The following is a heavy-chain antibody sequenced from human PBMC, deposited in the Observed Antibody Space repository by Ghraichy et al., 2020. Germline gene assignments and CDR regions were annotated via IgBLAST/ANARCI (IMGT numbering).Heavy chain of an antibody. D-gene: IGHD6-13*01. CDR1: GFSFRDYT. CDR3: ARLPLPRRAAVGDWYFDL. Sequence: GGSLRLSCEGSGFSFRDYTMIWVRLTPRKALEWVSYITGSSITIFYTDSVKGRFTISRDNAKNSLYLQMNSLRAEDTAVYYCARLPLPRRAAVGDWYFDLCGRGTLVTVSS. CDR2: ITGSSITI. J-gene: IGHJ2*01. V-gene: IGHV3-48*01.